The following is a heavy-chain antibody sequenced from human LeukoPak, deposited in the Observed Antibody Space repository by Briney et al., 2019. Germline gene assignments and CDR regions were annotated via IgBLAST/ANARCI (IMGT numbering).Heavy chain of an antibody. Sequence: ASVKVSCKASGYTFTSYYMHWVRQAPGQGLEWMGIINPSGGSTSYAQKFQGRVTITADESTSTAYMELSSLRSEDTAVYYCARRSGRRYCSSTSCYTAFDPWGQGTLVTVSS. CDR2: INPSGGST. CDR1: GYTFTSYY. J-gene: IGHJ5*02. D-gene: IGHD2-2*02. CDR3: ARRSGRRYCSSTSCYTAFDP. V-gene: IGHV1-46*01.